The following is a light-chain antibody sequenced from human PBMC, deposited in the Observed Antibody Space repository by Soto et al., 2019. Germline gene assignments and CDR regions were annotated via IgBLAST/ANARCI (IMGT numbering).Light chain of an antibody. CDR1: QSVSNNY. CDR2: GAS. CDR3: QQYGSPGT. Sequence: ICLTQSPATPSFAPGERATLSLRASQSVSNNYLAWHQKKPGQAPRLLIYGASNRTTGIPDRFSGSGSGTDFTLTISRLEPEDLAVYYCQQYGSPGTFGQGTKVDIK. V-gene: IGKV3-20*01. J-gene: IGKJ1*01.